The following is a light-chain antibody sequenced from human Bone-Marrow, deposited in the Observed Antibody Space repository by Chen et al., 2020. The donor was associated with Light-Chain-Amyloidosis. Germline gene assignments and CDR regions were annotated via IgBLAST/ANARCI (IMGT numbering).Light chain of an antibody. J-gene: IGLJ1*01. CDR3: SSYTITNTLV. V-gene: IGLV2-14*01. Sequence: QSALTQPASVSGSPGQSITFSCTVTSSDVGSDNHVSWYQQHPDKAPKLMIYEVTNRPSWVPDRFSGSKSDNTASLTSSGLQTEDEADYFCSSYTITNTLVFGSGTRVTVL. CDR2: EVT. CDR1: SSDVGSDNH.